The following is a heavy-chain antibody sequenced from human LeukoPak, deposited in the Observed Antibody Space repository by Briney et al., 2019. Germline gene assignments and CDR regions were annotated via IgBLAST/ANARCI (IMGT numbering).Heavy chain of an antibody. V-gene: IGHV4-59*01. CDR1: GGSISSYY. Sequence: SEPLSLTCTVSGGSISSYYWSWIRHPPGKGLEWIGYIYYSGSTNYNPSLKSRVTISVDTSKNQFSLKLSSVTAADTAVYYCARDLGGSNDAFDIWGQGTMVTVSS. J-gene: IGHJ3*02. CDR3: ARDLGGSNDAFDI. CDR2: IYYSGST.